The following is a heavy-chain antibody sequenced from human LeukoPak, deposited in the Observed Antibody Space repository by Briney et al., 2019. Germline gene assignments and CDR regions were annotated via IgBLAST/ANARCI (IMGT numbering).Heavy chain of an antibody. D-gene: IGHD2-2*01. CDR2: ICSGGST. Sequence: GGSLRLSCAASGFTVSSNYMSWVRQAPGKGLEWVSVICSGGSTYYADSVKGRFTISRDNSKNTLYLQMNSLRAEGTAVYYCARDASRHNYFDYWGQGTLVTVSS. CDR1: GFTVSSNY. CDR3: ARDASRHNYFDY. V-gene: IGHV3-66*02. J-gene: IGHJ4*02.